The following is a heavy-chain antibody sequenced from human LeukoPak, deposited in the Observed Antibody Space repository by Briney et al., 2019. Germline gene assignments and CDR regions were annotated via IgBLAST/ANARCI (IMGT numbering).Heavy chain of an antibody. V-gene: IGHV1-18*01. CDR1: GYTFTSYG. CDR2: ISAYDGNT. CDR3: ARDVFQRPYTAMSPPNPYDY. J-gene: IGHJ4*02. D-gene: IGHD5-18*01. Sequence: ASVKVSCKASGYTFTSYGITWVRRAPGQGLEWMGWISAYDGNTKYAQKLQGRVTMTTDTSTSTAYLELRSLRSDDTAVYYCARDVFQRPYTAMSPPNPYDYWGQGTLVTVSS.